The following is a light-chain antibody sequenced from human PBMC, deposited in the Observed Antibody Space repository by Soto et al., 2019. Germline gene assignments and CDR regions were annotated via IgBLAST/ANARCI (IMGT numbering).Light chain of an antibody. Sequence: QSVLTNPPSMTGSPGPPVTISCNGTSSDLASYNRVSVYQRPPGTGLKLVSYEVSNRPSGVPDRFSGSKSGNTASLTISGLQADDEADYYWSLYTPATTYTFGNGTKVTV. V-gene: IGLV2-18*01. CDR2: EVS. CDR1: SSDLASYNR. J-gene: IGLJ1*01. CDR3: SLYTPATTYT.